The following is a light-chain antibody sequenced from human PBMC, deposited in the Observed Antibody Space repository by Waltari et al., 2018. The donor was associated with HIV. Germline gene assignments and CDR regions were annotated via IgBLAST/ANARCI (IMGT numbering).Light chain of an antibody. CDR3: SSYSRGALL. V-gene: IGLV2-14*01. CDR1: SNDIGSYND. J-gene: IGLJ2*01. Sequence: QSVLTQPASVSGSPGQSLTPSCTGTSNDIGSYNDVSWYQQSPDKAPKLIIYEVSYRPSGVSSRFSGSKSGNTASLTISGLQTEDEAYYHCSSYSRGALLFGGGTKVTVL. CDR2: EVS.